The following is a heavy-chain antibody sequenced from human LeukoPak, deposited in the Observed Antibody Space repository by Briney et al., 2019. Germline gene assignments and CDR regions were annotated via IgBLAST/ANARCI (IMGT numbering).Heavy chain of an antibody. Sequence: GSSVKVSCKASGGTFSSHAISWVRQAPGQGLEWMGGIIPIFGTANYAQKFQGRVTITADESTSTAYMELRSLRSDDTAVYYCARQPLYYYGMDVWGQGTTVTVSS. J-gene: IGHJ6*02. V-gene: IGHV1-69*01. CDR2: IIPIFGTA. CDR1: GGTFSSHA. CDR3: ARQPLYYYGMDV.